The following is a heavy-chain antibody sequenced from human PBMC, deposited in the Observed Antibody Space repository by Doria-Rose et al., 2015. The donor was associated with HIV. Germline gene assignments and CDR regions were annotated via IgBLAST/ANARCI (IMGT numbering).Heavy chain of an antibody. D-gene: IGHD4-17*01. CDR2: INHGVST. J-gene: IGHJ1*01. Sequence: PGTGLAWIGEINHGVSTNYHPSLKSRVTISLDMSKNQFSLKVTSVTAADTAVYYCARGPSDLGDYVAFQHWGQGTLVTVSS. CDR3: ARGPSDLGDYVAFQH. V-gene: IGHV4-34*01.